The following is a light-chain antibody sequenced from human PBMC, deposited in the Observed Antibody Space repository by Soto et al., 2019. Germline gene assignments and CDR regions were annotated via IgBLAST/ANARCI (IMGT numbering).Light chain of an antibody. V-gene: IGKV3-11*01. CDR1: QSVNSY. CDR3: QQRSNWPLT. CDR2: DAS. Sequence: EIVLTQSPATLSLSPGERATLSCRASQSVNSYLAWYQQKPGQAPRLLIYDASNRATVIPARCSGSGSGTDFTLTIRSLEPEDFAFYYCQQRSNWPLTFGPGTKVDIK. J-gene: IGKJ3*01.